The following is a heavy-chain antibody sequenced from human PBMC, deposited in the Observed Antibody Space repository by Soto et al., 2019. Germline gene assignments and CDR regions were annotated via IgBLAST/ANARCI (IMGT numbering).Heavy chain of an antibody. Sequence: SETLSLTCTVAGGSISSSSYYWGWIRQPPGKGLEWIGSIYYSGSTYYNPSLKSRVTISVDTSKNQFSLKLSSVTAADAAVYYCERSGESYYYYYGMDVWGQGTTVTVSS. CDR1: GGSISSSSYY. V-gene: IGHV4-39*01. J-gene: IGHJ6*02. CDR3: ERSGESYYYYYGMDV. CDR2: IYYSGST. D-gene: IGHD3-10*01.